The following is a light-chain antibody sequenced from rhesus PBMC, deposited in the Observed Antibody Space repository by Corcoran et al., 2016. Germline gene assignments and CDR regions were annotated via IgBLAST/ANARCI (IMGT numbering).Light chain of an antibody. V-gene: IGKV3-10*01. CDR1: QSVSSY. J-gene: IGKJ1*01. Sequence: QVILTQSPATLSLSPGERATLSCRASQSVSSYLAWYQQKPGPAPRLLIYGASSRATGIPDRFRGSGSGTDFTLTSSSLEPEDVGVYHCYQHSSGYRTFGQGTKVEIK. CDR2: GAS. CDR3: YQHSSGYRT.